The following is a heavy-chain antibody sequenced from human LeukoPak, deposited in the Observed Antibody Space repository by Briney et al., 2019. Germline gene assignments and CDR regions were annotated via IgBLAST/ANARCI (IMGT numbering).Heavy chain of an antibody. CDR1: GGTFSSYA. J-gene: IGHJ6*02. V-gene: IGHV1-69*13. Sequence: SVKVSCKASGGTFSSYAISWVRQAPGQGLEWMGGIIPIFGTANYAQKFQGRVTITADESTSTANMELSSLRSEDTAVYYCASSDIVVVPAASSHPTPYYYYYGMDVWGQGTTVTVSS. CDR2: IIPIFGTA. CDR3: ASSDIVVVPAASSHPTPYYYYYGMDV. D-gene: IGHD2-2*01.